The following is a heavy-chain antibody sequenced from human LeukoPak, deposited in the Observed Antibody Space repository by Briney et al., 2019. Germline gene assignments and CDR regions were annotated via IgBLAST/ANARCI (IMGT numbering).Heavy chain of an antibody. CDR1: GFTVSSNY. CDR2: IYSGGST. J-gene: IGHJ6*02. V-gene: IGHV3-53*01. Sequence: PGGSLRLSCAASGFTVSSNYMSWVRQAQGKGLEWVSVIYSGGSTYYADSVKGRFTISRDNSKNTLYLQMNSLRAEDTAVYYCARDRKPTPLYYGMDVWGQGTTVSVSS. CDR3: ARDRKPTPLYYGMDV.